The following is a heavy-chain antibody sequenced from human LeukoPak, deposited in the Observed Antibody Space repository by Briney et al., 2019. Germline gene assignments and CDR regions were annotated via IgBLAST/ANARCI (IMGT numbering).Heavy chain of an antibody. V-gene: IGHV4-34*01. Sequence: SETLSLTCAVYGGSFSGYYWSWIRQPPGKGLEWIGEINHSGSTNYNPSLKSRVTISVDTSKNQFSLKLSSVTAADTDVYYCASGVQRRNSDWGQGTLVTVSS. CDR1: GGSFSGYY. D-gene: IGHD1-1*01. CDR3: ASGVQRRNSD. CDR2: INHSGST. J-gene: IGHJ4*02.